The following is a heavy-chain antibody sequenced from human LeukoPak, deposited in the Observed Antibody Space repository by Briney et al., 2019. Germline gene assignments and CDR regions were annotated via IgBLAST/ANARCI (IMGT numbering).Heavy chain of an antibody. J-gene: IGHJ6*03. Sequence: PGGSLRLSCTGSGFTFSSYAIYWVRQAPGKGLEWVALISYDGNNEHYADSVKGRFTISRDDSENTLYLQMNSLRAEDTAVYYCARDASKVLIYYYYMDLWGKGTTVTVSS. CDR1: GFTFSSYA. V-gene: IGHV3-30-3*01. CDR2: ISYDGNNE. D-gene: IGHD2-8*01. CDR3: ARDASKVLIYYYYMDL.